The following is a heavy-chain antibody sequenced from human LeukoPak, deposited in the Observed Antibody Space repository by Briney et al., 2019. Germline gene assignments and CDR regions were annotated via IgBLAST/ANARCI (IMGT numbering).Heavy chain of an antibody. CDR3: ARDCSGGSCYYGMDV. J-gene: IGHJ6*02. V-gene: IGHV3-11*01. D-gene: IGHD2-15*01. Sequence: GRSLRLSCAASGFTFSDYYMSWIRQAPGKGLEWVSYISSSGSTIYYADSAKGRFTISRDNAKNSLYLQMNSLRAEDTAVYYCARDCSGGSCYYGMDVWGQGTTVTVSS. CDR2: ISSSGSTI. CDR1: GFTFSDYY.